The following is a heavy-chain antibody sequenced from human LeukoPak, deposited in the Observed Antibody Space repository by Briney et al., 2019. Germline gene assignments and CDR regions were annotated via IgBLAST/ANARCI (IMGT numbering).Heavy chain of an antibody. Sequence: GGSLRLSCAASGFTFIGYWMSWVRQAPGKGLEWVANIKQDGSEKYYVDSVKGRFTISRDNAKNSLYLQMNSLRAEDTAVYYCAAWDYYDSSGYPSYWGQGTLVTVSS. D-gene: IGHD3-22*01. J-gene: IGHJ4*02. CDR2: IKQDGSEK. V-gene: IGHV3-7*01. CDR1: GFTFIGYW. CDR3: AAWDYYDSSGYPSY.